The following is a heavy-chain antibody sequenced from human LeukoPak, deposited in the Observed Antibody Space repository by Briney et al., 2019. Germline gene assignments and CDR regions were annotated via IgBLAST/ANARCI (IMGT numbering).Heavy chain of an antibody. V-gene: IGHV4-34*01. CDR1: GGSFSGYY. J-gene: IGHJ5*02. CDR3: ARERNWFEP. CDR2: INHSGST. Sequence: SETLSLTCAVYGGSFSGYYWSWIRQPPGKGLEWIGEINHSGSTNYDPSLKSRVTISVDTSKNQLSLKLSSVTAADTAVYYCARERNWFEPWGQGTLVTVSS.